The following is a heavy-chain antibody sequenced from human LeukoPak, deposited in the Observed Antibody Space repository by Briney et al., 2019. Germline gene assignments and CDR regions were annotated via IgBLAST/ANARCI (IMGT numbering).Heavy chain of an antibody. V-gene: IGHV1-18*01. D-gene: IGHD1-26*01. Sequence: ASVKVSCKASGYTFTSYGISWVRQAPGQGLEWMGWISAYNGNTNYAQKFQGRVTMTRDMSTSTVYMELSSLRSEDTAVYYCAREDSGSKFDYWGQGTLVTVSS. CDR1: GYTFTSYG. CDR2: ISAYNGNT. J-gene: IGHJ4*02. CDR3: AREDSGSKFDY.